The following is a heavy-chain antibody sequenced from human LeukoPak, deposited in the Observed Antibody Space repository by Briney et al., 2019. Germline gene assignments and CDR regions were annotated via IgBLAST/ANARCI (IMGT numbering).Heavy chain of an antibody. V-gene: IGHV4-39*01. CDR1: GGPTSSSSNS. Sequence: PSETLSLTCTVSGGPTSSSSNSWGWIRQPPGKGLEWIGSLSYSGSAHHNPSLKSRVTISVDTSKNQFSLKLSSVTAADTAVYYCARRISDSWSGFDYWGQGTLVTVSS. J-gene: IGHJ4*02. D-gene: IGHD3-3*01. CDR3: ARRISDSWSGFDY. CDR2: LSYSGSA.